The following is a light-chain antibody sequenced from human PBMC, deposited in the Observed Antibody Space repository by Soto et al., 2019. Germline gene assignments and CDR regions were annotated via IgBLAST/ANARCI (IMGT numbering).Light chain of an antibody. CDR2: AAS. CDR3: QQSYSTLFT. Sequence: DIQMTQSPSSLSASVGDRVTITCRASQTIIGYLNWYQQKPGRAPNLLIYAASSLQSGVPSRFSGSGSGTEFTLTISSLQPEDFATYYCQQSYSTLFTFGPGTKVEIK. V-gene: IGKV1-39*01. J-gene: IGKJ3*01. CDR1: QTIIGY.